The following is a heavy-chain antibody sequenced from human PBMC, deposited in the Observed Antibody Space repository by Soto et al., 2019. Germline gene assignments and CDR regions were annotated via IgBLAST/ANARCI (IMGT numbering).Heavy chain of an antibody. CDR1: GYTFTSYD. Sequence: QVQLVQSGAEVKKPGASVKVSCKASGYTFTSYDINWVRQATGQGLEWMGWMNPNSGNTGYAQKFQGRVTMTRNTSISTAYMELSSLRSDDTAVYYCARGQNYGDYYYYYGMDVWGQGTTVTVSS. J-gene: IGHJ6*02. D-gene: IGHD4-17*01. V-gene: IGHV1-8*01. CDR3: ARGQNYGDYYYYYGMDV. CDR2: MNPNSGNT.